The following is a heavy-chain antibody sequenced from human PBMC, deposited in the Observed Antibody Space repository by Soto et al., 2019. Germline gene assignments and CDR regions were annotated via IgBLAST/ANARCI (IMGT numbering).Heavy chain of an antibody. CDR3: ARDDIPGRAVAIYGMDV. D-gene: IGHD6-19*01. CDR2: ILYDGSNK. Sequence: GGSLRLSCAASGFTFSNYGMHWVRQAPGKGLEWVAVILYDGSNKYYADPVKGRFTISRDNSKNTLYLQINSLRAEDTAVYYCARDDIPGRAVAIYGMDVWGQGTTVTVSS. CDR1: GFTFSNYG. V-gene: IGHV3-33*01. J-gene: IGHJ6*02.